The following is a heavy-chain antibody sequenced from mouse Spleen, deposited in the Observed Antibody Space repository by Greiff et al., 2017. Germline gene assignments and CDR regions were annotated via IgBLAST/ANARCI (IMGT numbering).Heavy chain of an antibody. J-gene: IGHJ4*01. CDR3: TRWGTTVVNAMDY. CDR2: IDPETGGT. CDR1: GYTFTDYE. Sequence: QVQLQQSGAELVRPGASVTLSCKASGYTFTDYEMHWVKQTPVHGLEWIGAIDPETGGTAYNQKFKGKAILTADKSSSTAYMELRSLTSEDSAVYYCTRWGTTVVNAMDYWGQGTSVTVSS. D-gene: IGHD1-1*01. V-gene: IGHV1-15*01.